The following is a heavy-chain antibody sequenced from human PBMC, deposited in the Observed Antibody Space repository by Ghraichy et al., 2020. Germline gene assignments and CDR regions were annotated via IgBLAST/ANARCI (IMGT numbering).Heavy chain of an antibody. CDR2: MRPKVNSYTT. CDR1: GLTFSDHY. D-gene: IGHD3-16*01. J-gene: IGHJ4*02. V-gene: IGHV3-72*01. CDR3: AKVGGYVSGTSDGDY. Sequence: GESLNISCVVSGLTFSDHYMDWVRQAPGQGLEWVARMRPKVNSYTTAYAASVKGRFTISRDDSKSSLYLQMNSLESDDTALYYCAKVGGYVSGTSDGDYWGQGTLVTVSS.